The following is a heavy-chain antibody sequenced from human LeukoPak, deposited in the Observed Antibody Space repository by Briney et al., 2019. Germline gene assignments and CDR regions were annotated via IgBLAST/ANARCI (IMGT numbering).Heavy chain of an antibody. CDR2: IRGKSYGETT. CDR1: GFTFVNYA. Sequence: GGSLRLSCTASGFTFVNYAMSWFRQAPGKGLEWVGFIRGKSYGETTEYAASVKDRFSISRDDSKSVAYLQMYNLKIEDTAVYYCAALTPGVVIAVPFDPWGQGTLVAVSS. J-gene: IGHJ5*02. D-gene: IGHD2-15*01. CDR3: AALTPGVVIAVPFDP. V-gene: IGHV3-49*03.